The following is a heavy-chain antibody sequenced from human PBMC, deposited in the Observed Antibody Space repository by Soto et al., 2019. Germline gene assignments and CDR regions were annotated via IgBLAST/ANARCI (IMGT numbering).Heavy chain of an antibody. V-gene: IGHV2-5*02. CDR2: IYWDDDK. CDR3: AQSRMVRGVIRHYYYYMDV. D-gene: IGHD3-10*01. J-gene: IGHJ6*03. CDR1: GFSLSTSGVG. Sequence: QITLKESGPTLVKPTQTLTLTCTFSGFSLSTSGVGVGWIRQPPGKALEWLALIYWDDDKRYSPSLKSRRTIPKNTSKNQVVLTMTHMDPVDTATYYCAQSRMVRGVIRHYYYYMDVWGKGTTVTVSS.